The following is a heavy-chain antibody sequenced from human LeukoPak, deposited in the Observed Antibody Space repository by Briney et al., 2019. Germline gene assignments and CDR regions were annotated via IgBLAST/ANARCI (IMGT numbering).Heavy chain of an antibody. CDR3: ARGGLTMVRGPPGWFDP. J-gene: IGHJ5*02. V-gene: IGHV4-59*01. Sequence: SETLSLTCTVSGGSISSYYWSWIRQPPGKGLEWIGYIYYSGSTNYNPSLKSRVTISVDTSKNQFSLKLSSVTAADTAVYYCARGGLTMVRGPPGWFDPWGQGTLVTVSS. CDR1: GGSISSYY. D-gene: IGHD3-10*01. CDR2: IYYSGST.